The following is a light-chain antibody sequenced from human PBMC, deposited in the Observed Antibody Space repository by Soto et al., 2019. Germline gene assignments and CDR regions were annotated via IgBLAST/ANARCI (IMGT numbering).Light chain of an antibody. CDR1: QSISSW. V-gene: IGKV1-5*01. Sequence: DIQMTQSPSTLSASVGDRVTITCRASQSISSWLAWYQQKPGKAPKLLIYDASSLESGVPSRFSGSGSGSEFTLTISSLQPDDFATYYCQEYNSYSLTFGGGTKVEIK. CDR2: DAS. J-gene: IGKJ4*01. CDR3: QEYNSYSLT.